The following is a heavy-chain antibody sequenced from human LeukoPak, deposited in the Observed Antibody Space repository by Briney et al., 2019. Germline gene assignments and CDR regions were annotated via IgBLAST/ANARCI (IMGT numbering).Heavy chain of an antibody. CDR2: VYYNANT. V-gene: IGHV4-39*01. J-gene: IGHJ5*02. D-gene: IGHD1-14*01. Sequence: SETLSLTCTVSGGSISSSNYYWAWTRQPPGKGLEWIGSVYYNANTYYNPSLKGRVTVSVDMSKNQFSLKLNSLTAADTAIYYCVRHTHNPAFDPWGQGTLVTVSS. CDR1: GGSISSSNYY. CDR3: VRHTHNPAFDP.